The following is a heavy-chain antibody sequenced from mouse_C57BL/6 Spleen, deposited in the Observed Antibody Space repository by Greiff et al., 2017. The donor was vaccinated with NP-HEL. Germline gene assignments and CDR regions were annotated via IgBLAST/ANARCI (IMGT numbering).Heavy chain of an antibody. CDR1: GYTFTSYW. Sequence: QVQLQQPGAELVKPGASVKMSCKASGYTFTSYWITWVKQRPGQGLEWIGDIYPGSGSTNYNEKFKSKATLTVDTSSSTAYMQLSSLTSEDSAVYYCARKGIDYDYDGRFAYGGQGTLVTVSA. V-gene: IGHV1-55*01. CDR3: ARKGIDYDYDGRFAY. CDR2: IYPGSGST. J-gene: IGHJ3*01. D-gene: IGHD2-4*01.